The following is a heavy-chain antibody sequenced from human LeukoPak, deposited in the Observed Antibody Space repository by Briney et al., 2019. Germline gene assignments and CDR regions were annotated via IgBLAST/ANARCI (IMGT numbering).Heavy chain of an antibody. CDR3: TTLGTRFYCSGGSCSH. D-gene: IGHD2-15*01. Sequence: GGSLRLSCAASGVTFSNAWMSWVRQAPGKGLEWVGRIKSKTDGGTTDYAAPVKGRFTISKDDSKNTLYLQMNSLKTEHTAVYYCTTLGTRFYCSGGSCSHWGQGTLVTVSS. CDR1: GVTFSNAW. V-gene: IGHV3-15*01. J-gene: IGHJ4*02. CDR2: IKSKTDGGTT.